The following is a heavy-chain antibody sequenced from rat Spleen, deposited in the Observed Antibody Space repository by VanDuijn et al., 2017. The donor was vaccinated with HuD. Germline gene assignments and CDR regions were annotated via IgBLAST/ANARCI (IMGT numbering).Heavy chain of an antibody. D-gene: IGHD1-3*01. V-gene: IGHV2-6*01. CDR2: ISSGGST. Sequence: QVQLKESGPGLVQPSQTLSLTCTVSGFSLTSYTVSWVRQPPGKGLEWIAAISSGGSTYYNSALKSRLSISRDTSKSQVFLKMTRLRTEDTAMYFCARLTIGSWGQGVMVTVSS. CDR3: ARLTIGS. CDR1: GFSLTSYT. J-gene: IGHJ2*01.